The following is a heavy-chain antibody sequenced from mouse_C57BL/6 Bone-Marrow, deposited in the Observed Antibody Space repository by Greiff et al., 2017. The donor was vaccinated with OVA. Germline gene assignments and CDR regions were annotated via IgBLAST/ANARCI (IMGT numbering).Heavy chain of an antibody. CDR3: ARDYYGSSYVSDAMDY. Sequence: EVQLVESGGGLVKPGGSLKLSCAASGFTFSSYAMSWVRQTPEKRLEWVATISDGGSYTYYPDNVQGRFTISRDNAKNNLYLQMSHLKSEDTAMYYCARDYYGSSYVSDAMDYWGQGTSVTVSS. CDR2: ISDGGSYT. J-gene: IGHJ4*01. D-gene: IGHD1-1*01. V-gene: IGHV5-4*01. CDR1: GFTFSSYA.